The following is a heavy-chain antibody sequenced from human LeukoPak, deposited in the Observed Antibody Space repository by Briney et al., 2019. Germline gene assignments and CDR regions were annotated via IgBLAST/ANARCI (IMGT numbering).Heavy chain of an antibody. Sequence: SETLSLTCTVSGGSISSYYWSWIRQPAGKGLEWIGRIYTSGSTNYNPSLKSRVTISVDKSKNQFSLKLSSVTAADTAVYYCARLRSIAAAVYYFDHWGQGTLVTVSS. J-gene: IGHJ4*02. CDR3: ARLRSIAAAVYYFDH. V-gene: IGHV4-4*07. CDR1: GGSISSYY. CDR2: IYTSGST. D-gene: IGHD6-6*01.